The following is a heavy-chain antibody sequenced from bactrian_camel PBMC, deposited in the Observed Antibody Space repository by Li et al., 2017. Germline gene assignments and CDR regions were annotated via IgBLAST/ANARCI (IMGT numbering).Heavy chain of an antibody. J-gene: IGHJ4*01. CDR1: GYTRSSYC. CDR2: IDSDGST. Sequence: VQLVESGGGSVQAGGSLTLSCVASGYTRSSYCMAWFRQAPGKEREGVAAIDSDGSTTYADSVSGRFTISRDNDKGTLYLQMNLLEPADTAMYYCGYGGFCSSYKFNYSGRGTQVTVSS. D-gene: IGHD3*01. V-gene: IGHV3S6*01. CDR3: GYGGFCSSYKFNY.